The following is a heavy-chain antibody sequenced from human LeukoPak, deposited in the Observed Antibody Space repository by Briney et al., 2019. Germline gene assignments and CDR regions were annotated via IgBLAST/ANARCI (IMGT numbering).Heavy chain of an antibody. CDR3: ARGSYYDSSGHYYRAPFVY. CDR1: GYTFTSYD. D-gene: IGHD3-22*01. V-gene: IGHV1-8*01. J-gene: IGHJ4*02. Sequence: GASVKVSCKASGYTFTSYDINWVRQATGQGLEWMGWMNPNSGNTGYAQKFQGRVTMTRNTSMSTAYMELSSLRSEDTAVYYCARGSYYDSSGHYYRAPFVYWGQGTLVTVSS. CDR2: MNPNSGNT.